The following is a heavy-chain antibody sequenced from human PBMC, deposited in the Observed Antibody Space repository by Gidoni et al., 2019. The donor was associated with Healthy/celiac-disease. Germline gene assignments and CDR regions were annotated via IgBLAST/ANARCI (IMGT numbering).Heavy chain of an antibody. V-gene: IGHV3-23*01. J-gene: IGHJ3*02. CDR1: GFTFSSYA. CDR3: AKSPSGQLGAFHI. Sequence: EVHLLESGGGLVQPGGSLRLSCAASGFTFSSYAMSWVRQAPGKGLEWVSAISGSSGSTYYADSVKGRFTISRDNSKNTLYLQMNSLRAEDTAVYFCAKSPSGQLGAFHIWGQGTMVTVSS. CDR2: ISGSSGST. D-gene: IGHD3-10*01.